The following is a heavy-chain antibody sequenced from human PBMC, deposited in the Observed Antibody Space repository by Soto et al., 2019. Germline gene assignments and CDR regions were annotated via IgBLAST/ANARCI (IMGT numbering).Heavy chain of an antibody. Sequence: SETLSLTCAVYGGSFSGYYWSWIRQPPGKGLEWIGEINHSGSTNYNPSLKSRVTISVDTSKNQFSLKLSSVTAADTAVYYCARGRRIWFGEFNWFDPWGQGTLVT. CDR3: ARGRRIWFGEFNWFDP. CDR1: GGSFSGYY. D-gene: IGHD3-10*01. J-gene: IGHJ5*02. V-gene: IGHV4-34*01. CDR2: INHSGST.